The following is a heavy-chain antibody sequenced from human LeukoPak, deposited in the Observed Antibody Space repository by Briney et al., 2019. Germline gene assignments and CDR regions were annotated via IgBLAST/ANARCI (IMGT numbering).Heavy chain of an antibody. D-gene: IGHD3-10*01. V-gene: IGHV4-31*03. CDR3: ARVVGFGESGEYYFDY. CDR2: IYYSGST. CDR1: GGSISSGGYY. Sequence: PSETLSLTCTVSGGSISSGGYYWSWIRQHPGKGLEWIGYIYYSGSTYYNPSLKSRVTISVDTSKNQFSLKLSSVTAADTAVYYCARVVGFGESGEYYFDYWGQGTLVTVSS. J-gene: IGHJ4*02.